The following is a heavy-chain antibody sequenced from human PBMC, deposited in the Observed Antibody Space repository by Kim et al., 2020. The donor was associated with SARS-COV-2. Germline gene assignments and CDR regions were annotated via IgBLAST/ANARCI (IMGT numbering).Heavy chain of an antibody. D-gene: IGHD6-13*01. CDR1: GGSFSGYY. CDR2: INHSGST. CDR3: ARERLRTAARNWFDP. J-gene: IGHJ5*02. V-gene: IGHV4-34*01. Sequence: SETLSLTCAVYGGSFSGYYWSWIRQPPGKGLEWIGEINHSGSTNYNPSLKSRVTISVDTSKNQFSLKLSSVTAADTAVYYCARERLRTAARNWFDPWGQGTLVTVSS.